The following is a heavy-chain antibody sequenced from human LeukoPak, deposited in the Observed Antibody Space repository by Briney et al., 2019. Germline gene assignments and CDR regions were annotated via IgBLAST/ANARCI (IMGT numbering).Heavy chain of an antibody. CDR3: ARASYQVAAGLFDY. D-gene: IGHD6-13*01. J-gene: IGHJ4*02. CDR2: IYYSGST. Sequence: PSETLSLTCTVSGGSISSYYWSWIRQPPGKGLEWIGYIYYSGSTNYNPSLKSRVTISVDTSKNQFSLKLSSVTAADTAVYYRARASYQVAAGLFDYWGQGTLVTVSS. CDR1: GGSISSYY. V-gene: IGHV4-59*01.